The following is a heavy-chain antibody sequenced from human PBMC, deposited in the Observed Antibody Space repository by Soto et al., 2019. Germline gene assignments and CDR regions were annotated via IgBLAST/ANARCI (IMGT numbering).Heavy chain of an antibody. CDR2: INPNSGGT. J-gene: IGHJ4*02. CDR3: ASDVGVLGYCGGGSCYISDY. V-gene: IGHV1-2*02. Sequence: GASVKVSCKASGYTFTGYYMHWVRQAPGQGLEWMGWINPNSGGTNYAQKFQGRVTMTRDTSMSTAYMELRSLRSDDTAVYYCASDVGVLGYCGGGSCYISDYWGQGTLVTVSS. CDR1: GYTFTGYY. D-gene: IGHD2-15*01.